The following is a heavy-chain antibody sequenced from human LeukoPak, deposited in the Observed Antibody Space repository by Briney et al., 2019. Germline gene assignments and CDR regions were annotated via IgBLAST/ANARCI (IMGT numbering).Heavy chain of an antibody. V-gene: IGHV1-46*01. CDR2: INPSGGRT. Sequence: ASVKVSCKASGYTFTNYYMHWVRQAPGLGLEWMGVINPSGGRTSYAQKFQGRVTMTRDMSTSTDYMELSSLRSEDTAIYYCARDNSVGDNAWWFDPWGQGTLVTVSS. D-gene: IGHD1-26*01. CDR1: GYTFTNYY. J-gene: IGHJ5*02. CDR3: ARDNSVGDNAWWFDP.